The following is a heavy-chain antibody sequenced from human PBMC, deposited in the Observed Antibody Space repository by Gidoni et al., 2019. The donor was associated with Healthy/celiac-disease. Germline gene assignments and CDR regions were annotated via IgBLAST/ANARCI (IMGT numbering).Heavy chain of an antibody. CDR3: AKASRRLLPYYYYGMDV. CDR1: GFTFSRYA. J-gene: IGHJ6*02. Sequence: EVQLLESGGGLVQPGGSLRLSCAASGFTFSRYAMSWVRQAPGKGLEWVSAISGSGGSTYYADSVKGRFTISRDNSKNTLYLQMNSLRAEDTAVYYCAKASRRLLPYYYYGMDVWGQGTTVTVSS. CDR2: ISGSGGST. D-gene: IGHD2-15*01. V-gene: IGHV3-23*01.